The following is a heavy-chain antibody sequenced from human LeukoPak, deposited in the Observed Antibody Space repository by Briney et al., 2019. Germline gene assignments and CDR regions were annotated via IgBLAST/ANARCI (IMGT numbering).Heavy chain of an antibody. CDR2: INHSGST. Sequence: SETLSLTCAVYGGSFSGYYWSWIRQPPGKGLEWIGEINHSGSTNYNPSLKSRVTISVDTSKNQFSMKLSSVSAADTAVYYCARWVVSSYNYYYYYGMDVWGQGTTVTVSS. CDR1: GGSFSGYY. CDR3: ARWVVSSYNYYYYYGMDV. V-gene: IGHV4-34*01. D-gene: IGHD3-22*01. J-gene: IGHJ6*02.